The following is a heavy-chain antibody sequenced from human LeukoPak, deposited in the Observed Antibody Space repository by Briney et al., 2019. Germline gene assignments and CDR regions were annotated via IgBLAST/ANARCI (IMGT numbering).Heavy chain of an antibody. CDR2: ISSSSSYI. CDR3: ARDAIWFGELFSYFDY. V-gene: IGHV3-21*01. J-gene: IGHJ4*02. CDR1: GFTFSTYS. Sequence: GGSLRLSCAASGFTFSTYSMNWVRQAPGKGLEWVSSISSSSSYIYYADSVKGRFTISRDNAKNSLYLQMNSLRAEDTAVYYCARDAIWFGELFSYFDYWGQGTLVTVSS. D-gene: IGHD3-10*01.